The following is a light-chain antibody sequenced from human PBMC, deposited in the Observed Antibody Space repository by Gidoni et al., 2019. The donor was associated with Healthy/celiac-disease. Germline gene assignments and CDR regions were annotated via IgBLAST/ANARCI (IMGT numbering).Light chain of an antibody. CDR1: SGSVSTSYY. CDR2: STN. V-gene: IGLV8-61*01. J-gene: IGLJ3*02. CDR3: VLYMGSGIWV. Sequence: QTVVTQEPSFSVSPGGTVTLTCGLSSGSVSTSYYPSWYQQTPGQATRTLIYSTNTRSSGVPDRFSGSILGNKAALTITGAQADDESDYYCVLYMGSGIWVFGGGTKLNVL.